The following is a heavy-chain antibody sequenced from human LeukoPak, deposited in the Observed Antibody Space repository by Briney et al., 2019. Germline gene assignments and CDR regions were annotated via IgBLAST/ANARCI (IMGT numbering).Heavy chain of an antibody. CDR3: ARGHQLPPGIDLPSFDF. J-gene: IGHJ4*02. Sequence: PSETLSLTCTVSGGSISSSSYYWGWIRQPPGKGLEWIGSIYYSGSTYYNPSLKSRVTISVDTSKNQFSLKLSSVTAADTAVYYCARGHQLPPGIDLPSFDFWGQGTLVTVSS. CDR2: IYYSGST. V-gene: IGHV4-39*07. CDR1: GGSISSSSYY. D-gene: IGHD1-26*01.